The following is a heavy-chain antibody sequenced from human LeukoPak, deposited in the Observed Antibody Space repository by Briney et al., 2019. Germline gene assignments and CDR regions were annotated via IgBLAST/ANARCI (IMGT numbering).Heavy chain of an antibody. D-gene: IGHD5-24*01. CDR2: IIPIFGTA. CDR3: AREGVLEMATTYFDY. CDR1: GGTFSSYA. Sequence: SVKVSCKASGGTFSSYAISWVRQAPGQGLEWMGGIIPIFGTANYAQKFQGRVTITTDESTSTAYMELSSLRSEDTAVYYCAREGVLEMATTYFDYWGQGTLVTVSS. J-gene: IGHJ4*02. V-gene: IGHV1-69*05.